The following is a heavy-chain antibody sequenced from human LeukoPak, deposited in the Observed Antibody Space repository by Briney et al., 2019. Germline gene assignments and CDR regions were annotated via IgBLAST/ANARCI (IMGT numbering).Heavy chain of an antibody. J-gene: IGHJ6*03. V-gene: IGHV3-21*01. Sequence: GGSLRLSCAASGFTFSSYSMNWVRQAPGKGLEWVSSISSSSSNIYYADSVKGRFTISRDNAKNSLYLQMNSLRAEDTAVYYCARANDNYYYYYMDVWGKGTTVTISS. D-gene: IGHD3-9*01. CDR1: GFTFSSYS. CDR3: ARANDNYYYYYMDV. CDR2: ISSSSSNI.